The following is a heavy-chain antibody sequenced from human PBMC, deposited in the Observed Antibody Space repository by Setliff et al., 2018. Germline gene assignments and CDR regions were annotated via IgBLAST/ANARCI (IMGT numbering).Heavy chain of an antibody. CDR1: GDSISSTYYY. CDR2: ISFGGNT. CDR3: ARDPGHRSGTWSLDY. J-gene: IGHJ4*02. Sequence: SETLSLTCTVSGDSISSTYYYWGWIRPPPGKGLEWIGSISFGGNTYYNPSLKSRVTISLDTSKNQFSLKLNSVTAADTAVYSCARDPGHRSGTWSLDYWGQGTLVTVSS. D-gene: IGHD2-21*01. V-gene: IGHV4-39*07.